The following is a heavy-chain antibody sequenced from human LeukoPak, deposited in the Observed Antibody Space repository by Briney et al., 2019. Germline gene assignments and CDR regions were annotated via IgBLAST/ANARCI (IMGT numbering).Heavy chain of an antibody. Sequence: SQTLSLTCTVSGGSISSGGYYWSWIRQHPGQGLEWIGYIYYSGSTYYNPSLKSRVTISVDTSKNQFSLKLSSVTAADTAVYYCARRPYYYDSSGHQEDYWGQGTLVTVSS. CDR3: ARRPYYYDSSGHQEDY. CDR1: GGSISSGGYY. D-gene: IGHD3-22*01. V-gene: IGHV4-31*03. J-gene: IGHJ4*02. CDR2: IYYSGST.